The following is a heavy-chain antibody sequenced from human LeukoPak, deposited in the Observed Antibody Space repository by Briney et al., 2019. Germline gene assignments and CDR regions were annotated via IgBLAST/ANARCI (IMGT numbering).Heavy chain of an antibody. Sequence: GASVKVSCKTSGYTFTNYGISWVRQAPGQGLEWMGWISGYNGNTNYAQKFQGRVTMTTDTSTSTAYMELRSLRSDDTAVYYCARDPPHGYGRVNFDYWGQGTLVTVSS. CDR2: ISGYNGNT. CDR1: GYTFTNYG. D-gene: IGHD4-17*01. CDR3: ARDPPHGYGRVNFDY. J-gene: IGHJ4*02. V-gene: IGHV1-18*01.